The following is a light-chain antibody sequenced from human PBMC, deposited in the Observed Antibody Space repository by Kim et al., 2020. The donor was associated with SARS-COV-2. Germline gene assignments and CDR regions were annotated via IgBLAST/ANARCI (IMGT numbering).Light chain of an antibody. V-gene: IGLV1-44*01. CDR3: AAWDDSLNGYVV. Sequence: QRVTISCSGSSSNIGSNTVNWYQQLPGTAPKLLIYSNNQRPSGVPDRFSGSKSGTSASLAISGLQSEDEADYYCAAWDDSLNGYVVFGGGTQRPS. CDR2: SNN. J-gene: IGLJ2*01. CDR1: SSNIGSNT.